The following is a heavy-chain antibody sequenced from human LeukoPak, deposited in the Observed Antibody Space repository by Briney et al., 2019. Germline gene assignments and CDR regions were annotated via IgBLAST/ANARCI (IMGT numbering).Heavy chain of an antibody. CDR1: GYIFSSFG. V-gene: IGHV1-18*01. CDR3: ARYRLRDSPINWFDP. D-gene: IGHD2-15*01. CDR2: ISAYNGNA. Sequence: ASVKVSCKASGYIFSSFGITWVRQAPGQGLEWMGWISAYNGNANYPEKLQGRVTMTTDTSTKTAYMELRSLRSDDTAVYYCARYRLRDSPINWFDPWGQGTLVTVSP. J-gene: IGHJ5*02.